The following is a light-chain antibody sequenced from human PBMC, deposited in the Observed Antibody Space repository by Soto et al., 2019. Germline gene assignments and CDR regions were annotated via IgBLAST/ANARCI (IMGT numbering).Light chain of an antibody. Sequence: EIVLTQSPGTLSLSPGERATLSCRASQSVSSSYLAWYQQKPGQAPRLLIYGASSRATGIPDRFSGSGSGTDFTLTISRLEPDDFDVYYCQQYGSSPPYTFVQGTKLEIK. CDR3: QQYGSSPPYT. V-gene: IGKV3-20*01. J-gene: IGKJ2*01. CDR1: QSVSSSY. CDR2: GAS.